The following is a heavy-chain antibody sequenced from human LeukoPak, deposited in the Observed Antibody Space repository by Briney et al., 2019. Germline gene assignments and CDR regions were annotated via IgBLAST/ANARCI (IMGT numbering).Heavy chain of an antibody. CDR2: VYYSGVT. J-gene: IGHJ4*02. CDR1: GGSTGSDY. V-gene: IGHV4-59*08. D-gene: IGHD2-15*01. Sequence: NTSETLSLTCTVSGGSTGSDYWSWIRQPPGKGLGWIAYVYYSGVTSYNPSLKSRVAISIDTSKNQFSLNLSSVTAADTAVYYCARLSLHCSGGSCYRGAFDSWGQGTLVTVFS. CDR3: ARLSLHCSGGSCYRGAFDS.